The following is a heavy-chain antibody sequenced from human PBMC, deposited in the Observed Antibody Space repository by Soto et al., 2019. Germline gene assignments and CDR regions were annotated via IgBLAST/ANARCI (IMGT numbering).Heavy chain of an antibody. CDR2: INHSGST. CDR3: AAYYYDSSGYF. Sequence: PSETLSLTCTVSGDYISGYYWSWIRQPPGKGLEWIGEINHSGSTNYNPSLKSRVTISVDTSKNQFSLKLSSVTAADTAVYYCAAYYYDSSGYFWGQGTLVTVSS. J-gene: IGHJ4*02. CDR1: GDYISGYY. D-gene: IGHD3-22*01. V-gene: IGHV4-34*01.